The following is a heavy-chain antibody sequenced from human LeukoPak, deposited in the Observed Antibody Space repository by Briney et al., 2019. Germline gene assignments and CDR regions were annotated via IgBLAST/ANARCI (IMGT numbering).Heavy chain of an antibody. V-gene: IGHV3-11*03. CDR2: ISSTSSYT. D-gene: IGHD1-26*01. Sequence: GGSLRLSCAASGFTLSDYYMSWIRQAPGKGLEWVSYISSTSSYTNYADSVKDRFTISRDNAKNSLYLQMNSLRAEDTAVYYCARTYSGTYEDYWGQGTLVTVSS. CDR3: ARTYSGTYEDY. CDR1: GFTLSDYY. J-gene: IGHJ4*02.